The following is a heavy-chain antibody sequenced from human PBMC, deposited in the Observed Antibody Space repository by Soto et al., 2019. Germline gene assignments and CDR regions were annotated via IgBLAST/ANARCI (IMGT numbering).Heavy chain of an antibody. CDR2: ITYDGSDK. D-gene: IGHD1-26*01. J-gene: IGHJ5*02. CDR1: GFTFSSYG. Sequence: QVHLVESGGGVVQPGRSLRLSCAASGFTFSSYGMHWVRQAPGKGLEWVAVITYDGSDKNYGDSVKGRFTISRDNSRNSLYLQMTSLRADDTAVYYCAKDPNPNSGSLNWFDPWGQGTLVTVSS. V-gene: IGHV3-30*18. CDR3: AKDPNPNSGSLNWFDP.